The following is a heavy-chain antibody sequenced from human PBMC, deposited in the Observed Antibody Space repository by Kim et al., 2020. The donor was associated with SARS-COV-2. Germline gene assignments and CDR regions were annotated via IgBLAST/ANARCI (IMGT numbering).Heavy chain of an antibody. CDR1: GGSFSGYY. CDR3: ARGGLFTVWGSYRWWFDP. D-gene: IGHD3-16*02. CDR2: INHSGST. J-gene: IGHJ5*02. V-gene: IGHV4-34*01. Sequence: SETLSLTCAVYGGSFSGYYWSWIRQPPGKGLEWIGEINHSGSTNYNPSLKSRVTISVDTSKNQFSLKLSSVTAADTAVYYCARGGLFTVWGSYRWWFDPWGQGTLVTVSS.